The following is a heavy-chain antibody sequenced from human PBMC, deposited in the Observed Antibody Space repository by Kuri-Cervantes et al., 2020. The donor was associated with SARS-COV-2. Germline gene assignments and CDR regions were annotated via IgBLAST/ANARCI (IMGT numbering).Heavy chain of an antibody. V-gene: IGHV3-21*01. CDR2: ISSSSSYI. CDR1: GFTFSSYS. CDR3: ARTSYYDFWSGYSSLDY. J-gene: IGHJ4*02. Sequence: GESLKISCAASGFTFSSYSMNWVRQAPGKGLEWVSSISSSSSYIYYADSVKGRFTISRDNAKNSLYLQMNSLRAEDTAVYYCARTSYYDFWSGYSSLDYWGQGTLVTVSS. D-gene: IGHD3-3*01.